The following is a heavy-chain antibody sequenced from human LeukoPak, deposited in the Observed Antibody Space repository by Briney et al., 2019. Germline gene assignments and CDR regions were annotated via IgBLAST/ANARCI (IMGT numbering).Heavy chain of an antibody. J-gene: IGHJ4*02. CDR2: IYYSGST. CDR3: ARSMVRGVTPFDY. Sequence: SETLSLTCTVSGGSISSSSYYWGWIRQPPGKGLEWIGSIYYSGSTYYNPSLKSRVTISVDTSKNQFSLRLSSVTAADTAVYYCARSMVRGVTPFDYWGQGTLVTVSS. D-gene: IGHD3-10*01. CDR1: GGSISSSSYY. V-gene: IGHV4-39*01.